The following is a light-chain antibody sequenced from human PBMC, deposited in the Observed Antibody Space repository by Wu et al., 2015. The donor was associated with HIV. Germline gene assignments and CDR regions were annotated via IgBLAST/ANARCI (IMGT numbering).Light chain of an antibody. V-gene: IGKV3-20*01. CDR1: QSVSNNF. Sequence: EIVLTQSPVTLSLSPGERATLSCRASQSVSNNFLAWYQQKPGQAPRLLIYDASTRAIGIPDRFNGGGSGTDFSLTISRLEPEDFAVYYCHQYGTSTWTFGQGTKVEIK. CDR2: DAS. J-gene: IGKJ1*01. CDR3: HQYGTSTWT.